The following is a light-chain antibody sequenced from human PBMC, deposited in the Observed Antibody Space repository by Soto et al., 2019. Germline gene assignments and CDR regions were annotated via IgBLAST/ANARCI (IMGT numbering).Light chain of an antibody. CDR3: QQYGSSTIT. CDR2: GAS. J-gene: IGKJ5*01. Sequence: FVLTQSPATLSFSPGERATLSCRASQSVSSSYLAWYQQKPGQAPRLLIYGASSRATGIPDRFSGSGSGTDFTLTISRLETEDFAVYYCQQYGSSTITFGQGTRLEIK. CDR1: QSVSSSY. V-gene: IGKV3-20*01.